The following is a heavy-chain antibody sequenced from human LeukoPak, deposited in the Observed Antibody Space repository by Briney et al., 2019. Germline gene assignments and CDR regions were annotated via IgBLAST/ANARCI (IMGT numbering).Heavy chain of an antibody. V-gene: IGHV4-39*01. J-gene: IGHJ4*02. CDR2: IYYSGST. D-gene: IGHD3-22*01. CDR1: GGSTSSSGYY. CDR3: ARAYVSRHPRYYYDTSGYYAY. Sequence: PSETLSLTCTVSGGSTSSSGYYWGWIRQPPGKGLEWIGSIYYSGSTYYNPSLKSRVTISVGTSKNQFSLRLSSVTAADTAVYYCARAYVSRHPRYYYDTSGYYAYWGQGTLVIVSS.